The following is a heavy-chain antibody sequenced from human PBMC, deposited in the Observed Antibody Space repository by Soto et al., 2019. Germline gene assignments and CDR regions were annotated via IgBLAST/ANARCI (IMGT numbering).Heavy chain of an antibody. CDR3: VVGLVEGGLDY. CDR1: GGTFSSYA. Sequence: QVQLVQSGAEVKKPGSSVKVSCKASGGTFSSYAISWVRQAPGQGLEWMGGVIPIFGTANYAQKFQGRITITADESTSTVYMELSSLRSEDTAVYYCVVGLVEGGLDYWGQGTLVTVSS. J-gene: IGHJ4*02. CDR2: VIPIFGTA. V-gene: IGHV1-69*01. D-gene: IGHD6-6*01.